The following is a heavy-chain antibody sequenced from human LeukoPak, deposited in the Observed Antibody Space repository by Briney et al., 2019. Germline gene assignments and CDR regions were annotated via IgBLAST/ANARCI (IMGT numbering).Heavy chain of an antibody. J-gene: IGHJ3*02. D-gene: IGHD1-26*01. CDR1: GGSISSYY. Sequence: SETLSLTCTVSGGSISSYYWSWIRQPPGKGLEWIGYIYYSGSTNYNPSLKSRVTISVDTSKNQFSLKLSSVTAADTAVYYCARGSVGAFDIWGQGTMVTVSS. CDR3: ARGSVGAFDI. CDR2: IYYSGST. V-gene: IGHV4-59*12.